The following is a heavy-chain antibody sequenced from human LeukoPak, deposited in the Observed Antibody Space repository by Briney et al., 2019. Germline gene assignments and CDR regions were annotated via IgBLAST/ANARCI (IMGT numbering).Heavy chain of an antibody. Sequence: ASVKVSCKASGYTFTSYYMPWVRQAPGQGLEWMGKINPISGSTNYAQKFQGRVTMTRDTSTSTVYMELSSLRSEDTAVYYCERYYGSGSYPLCDAFDIWGQGTMVTVSS. CDR2: INPISGST. J-gene: IGHJ3*02. V-gene: IGHV1-46*01. CDR3: ERYYGSGSYPLCDAFDI. CDR1: GYTFTSYY. D-gene: IGHD3-10*01.